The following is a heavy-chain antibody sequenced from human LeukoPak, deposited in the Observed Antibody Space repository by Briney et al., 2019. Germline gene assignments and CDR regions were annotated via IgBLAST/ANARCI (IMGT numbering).Heavy chain of an antibody. V-gene: IGHV3-33*01. CDR3: ARTRYNSGGGDY. D-gene: IGHD6-19*01. Sequence: GGSLRLSCAASGFTFSDYGMHWVRQAPGKGLEWVAVIWYDGTNKYYANSVEGRFTISRDNSKNTLYLQMNSLRAEDTAVYYCARTRYNSGGGDYWGQGTRVTVSP. J-gene: IGHJ4*02. CDR2: IWYDGTNK. CDR1: GFTFSDYG.